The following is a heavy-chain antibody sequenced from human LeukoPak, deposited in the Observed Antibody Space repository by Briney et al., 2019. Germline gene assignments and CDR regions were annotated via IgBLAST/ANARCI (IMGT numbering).Heavy chain of an antibody. Sequence: WVRQAPGKGLEWIGTIYYSGSTYYNPSLKSRVTTSVDTSKNQFSLKLRSVTAADTAVFYCVRRSRDVTTGAFDIWGQGTMVTVSS. CDR3: VRRSRDVTTGAFDI. CDR2: IYYSGST. D-gene: IGHD5-24*01. J-gene: IGHJ3*02. V-gene: IGHV4-39*01.